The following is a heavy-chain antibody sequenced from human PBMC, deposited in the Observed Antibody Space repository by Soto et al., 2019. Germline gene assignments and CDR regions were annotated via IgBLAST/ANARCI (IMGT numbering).Heavy chain of an antibody. Sequence: SPTRCHRCAISPGLTSRELYSWSWIRQPPGKGLEWIGYIYHSGSTYYNPSLKSRVTISVDRSKNQFSLKLSSVTAADTAVYYCDRVPDRWGQGTLVTVS. CDR1: PGLTSRELYS. CDR3: DRVPDR. V-gene: IGHV4-30-2*01. D-gene: IGHD2-2*01. CDR2: IYHSGST. J-gene: IGHJ5*02.